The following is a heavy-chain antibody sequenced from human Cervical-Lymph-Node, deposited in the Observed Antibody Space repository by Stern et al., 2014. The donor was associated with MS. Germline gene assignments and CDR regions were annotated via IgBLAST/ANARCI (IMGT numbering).Heavy chain of an antibody. J-gene: IGHJ6*02. Sequence: QLVKSGAEVKKPGSSVKVSCKASGGTFSRYGISWVRQAPGQGLEWMGGIIPSFGTPNYAQKFQGKVTITADESTSTAYMELSSLRSEDTAVYSCAGLNSAYYYGMDVWGQGTTVTVSS. CDR1: GGTFSRYG. CDR3: AGLNSAYYYGMDV. D-gene: IGHD1-1*01. V-gene: IGHV1-69*01. CDR2: IIPSFGTP.